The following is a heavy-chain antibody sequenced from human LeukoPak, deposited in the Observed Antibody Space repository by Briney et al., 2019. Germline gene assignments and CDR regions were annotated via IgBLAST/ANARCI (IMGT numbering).Heavy chain of an antibody. CDR2: ISSSSSYI. CDR1: GFTFSSYS. J-gene: IGHJ4*02. CDR3: ARVGRQLLFDY. D-gene: IGHD2-2*01. Sequence: GGSLRLSCAASGFTFSSYSMNWVRQAPGKGLEWVSSISSSSSYIYYADSVKGRFTISRDNAKNTLYLQMNSLRAEDTAVYYCARVGRQLLFDYWGQGTLVTVSS. V-gene: IGHV3-21*01.